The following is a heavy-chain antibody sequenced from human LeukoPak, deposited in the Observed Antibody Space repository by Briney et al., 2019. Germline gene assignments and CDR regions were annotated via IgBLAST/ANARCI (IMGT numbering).Heavy chain of an antibody. V-gene: IGHV4-59*01. J-gene: IGHJ3*02. CDR1: GGSISSYY. Sequence: PSETLSLTCAVSGGSISSYYWSWIRQPPGKGLEWIGYIYYSGSTNYIPSLKSRVTISVDTSKNQFSLKLSSVTAADTAVYYCARDRVAARPESAFDIWGQGTMVTVSS. D-gene: IGHD6-6*01. CDR3: ARDRVAARPESAFDI. CDR2: IYYSGST.